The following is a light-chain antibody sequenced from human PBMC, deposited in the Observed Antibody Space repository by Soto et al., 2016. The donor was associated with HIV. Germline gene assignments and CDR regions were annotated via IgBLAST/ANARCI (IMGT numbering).Light chain of an antibody. J-gene: IGLJ2*01. V-gene: IGLV3-1*01. CDR2: QDN. CDR1: KLGHKY. Sequence: SYELTQPPSVSVSPGQTASITCSGDKLGHKYACWYQQKPGQSPVLVIYQDNKRPSGIPERFSGSKSGNMATLTISRVEAGDEADYYCQVWDAAHDLLVVFGGGTKLTVL. CDR3: QVWDAAHDLLVV.